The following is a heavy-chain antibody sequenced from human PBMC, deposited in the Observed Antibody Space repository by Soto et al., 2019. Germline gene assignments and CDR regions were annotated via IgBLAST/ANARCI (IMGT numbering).Heavy chain of an antibody. CDR3: ASTNIGGNYCDVDY. D-gene: IGHD1-26*01. Sequence: EVQLAESGGGLVQPGGSLRLSCTVSGFSFSSYWMHWVRQAPGEGLVWVSRIKTDGSYTSYADSVKCRFTISRDNAKSTLYLEMSGLRAEETAVYYCASTNIGGNYCDVDYGGQGTLVTVS. CDR2: IKTDGSYT. CDR1: GFSFSSYW. J-gene: IGHJ4*02. V-gene: IGHV3-74*01.